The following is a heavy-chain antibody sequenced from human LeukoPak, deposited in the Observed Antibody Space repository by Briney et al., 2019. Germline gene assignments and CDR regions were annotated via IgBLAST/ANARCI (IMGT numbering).Heavy chain of an antibody. CDR3: ARAGYCSGGSCYSGLFDY. J-gene: IGHJ4*02. Sequence: NRSQTLSLTCALSGDSVSSNSVAWNWIRQSPSRGLEWLVRTYYRSKWYNDYAVSVKSRITINPDTSKNQFSLQLNSVTPEDTAVYYCARAGYCSGGSCYSGLFDYWGQGTLVTVSS. CDR2: TYYRSKWYN. D-gene: IGHD2-15*01. V-gene: IGHV6-1*01. CDR1: GDSVSSNSVA.